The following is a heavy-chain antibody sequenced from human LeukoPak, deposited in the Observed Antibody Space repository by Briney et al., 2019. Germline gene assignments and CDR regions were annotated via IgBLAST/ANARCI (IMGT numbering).Heavy chain of an antibody. D-gene: IGHD2-15*01. V-gene: IGHV4-4*07. CDR2: IYTSGST. Sequence: SETLFLTCTVSGGSISSYYWSWIRQPAGKGLEWIGRIYTSGSTNYNPSLKSRVTMSVDTSKNQFSLKLSSVTAADTAVYYCARDCSGGSCYSGGIDYWGQGTLVTVSS. CDR1: GGSISSYY. J-gene: IGHJ4*02. CDR3: ARDCSGGSCYSGGIDY.